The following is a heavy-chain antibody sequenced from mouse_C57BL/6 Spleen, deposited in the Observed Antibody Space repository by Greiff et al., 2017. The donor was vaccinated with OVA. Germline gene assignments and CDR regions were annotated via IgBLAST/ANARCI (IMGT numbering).Heavy chain of an antibody. CDR1: GFSLTSYG. D-gene: IGHD1-1*01. V-gene: IGHV2-2*01. CDR2: IWSGGST. Sequence: QVQLQQSGPGLVQPSQSLSITCTVSGFSLTSYGVHWVRQSPGTGLEWLGVIWSGGSTDYNAAFISRLSISKDNSKSQVFFKMNSLQADDTAIYYCARKGGYYGSSSSAMDYWGQGTSVTVSS. J-gene: IGHJ4*01. CDR3: ARKGGYYGSSSSAMDY.